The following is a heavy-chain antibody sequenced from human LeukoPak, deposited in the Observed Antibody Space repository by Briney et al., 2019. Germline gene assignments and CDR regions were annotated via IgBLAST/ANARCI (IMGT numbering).Heavy chain of an antibody. CDR1: GGSISSGGYY. J-gene: IGHJ3*02. CDR2: IYYSGST. Sequence: SETLSLTCTVSGGSISSGGYYWSWIRQHPGKGLEWIGYIYYSGSTYYNPSLKSRVTISVDTSKNQFSLKLSSVTAADMAVYYCARGQPLLMYLGAFDIWGQGTMVTVSS. V-gene: IGHV4-31*03. CDR3: ARGQPLLMYLGAFDI. D-gene: IGHD2/OR15-2a*01.